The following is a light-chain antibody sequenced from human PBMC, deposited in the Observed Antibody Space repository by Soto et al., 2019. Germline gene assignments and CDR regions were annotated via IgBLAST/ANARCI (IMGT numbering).Light chain of an antibody. J-gene: IGKJ4*01. V-gene: IGKV3-11*01. CDR1: QSVSSY. Sequence: EIVLTQSPATLSLSPGERATLSCRARQSVSSYLAWYQQKPGHAPRLLIYDASNRATGIPARFSGSGSGTDFTLTIISLEPEDFAVYYCQQRSNWPELTFGGGNKVEIK. CDR2: DAS. CDR3: QQRSNWPELT.